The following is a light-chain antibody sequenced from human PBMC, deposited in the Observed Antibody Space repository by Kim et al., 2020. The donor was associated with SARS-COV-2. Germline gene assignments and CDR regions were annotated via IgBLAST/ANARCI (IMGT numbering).Light chain of an antibody. J-gene: IGLJ2*01. CDR3: ATWDAILNCP. CDR1: SSNIGSNT. V-gene: IGLV1-44*01. Sequence: QSVLTQPPSASGTPGQRVTISCSGSSSNIGSNTVNWYQQLPGTAPKLLIYSNSQRPSGVPDRFSGSKSGTSASLAISGLQSEDEADYYYATWDAILNCPFGGGTQLTVL. CDR2: SNS.